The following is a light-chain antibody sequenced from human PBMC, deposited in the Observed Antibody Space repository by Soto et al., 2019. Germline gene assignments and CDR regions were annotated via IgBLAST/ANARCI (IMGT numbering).Light chain of an antibody. CDR3: IQALQTPRT. J-gene: IGKJ2*01. CDR1: QSLLHSNGYNY. Sequence: DIEMTQSPVSLSVTPGEPASISCRSSQSLLHSNGYNYLDWYLQKPGQSPQLLISSNSNRASGVPDRFSGSGSGTDFTLKISKVEAEDVGVYYCIQALQTPRTFGQGTKLEIK. V-gene: IGKV2-28*01. CDR2: SNS.